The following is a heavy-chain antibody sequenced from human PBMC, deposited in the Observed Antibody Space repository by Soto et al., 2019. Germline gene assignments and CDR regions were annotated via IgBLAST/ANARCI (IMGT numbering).Heavy chain of an antibody. Sequence: QVQLVQSGAEVKKPGSSVKVSCKASGGTFSSYAISWVRQAPGQGLEWMGGIIPISDTTNYAQKFQGRVTMTADYSTSTAYMDLSSLRSEDTAVYYCARSQGSSTSLEIYYYYYYGMDVWGQGTTVTVSS. V-gene: IGHV1-69*01. D-gene: IGHD2-2*01. CDR3: ARSQGSSTSLEIYYYYYYGMDV. CDR1: GGTFSSYA. CDR2: IIPISDTT. J-gene: IGHJ6*02.